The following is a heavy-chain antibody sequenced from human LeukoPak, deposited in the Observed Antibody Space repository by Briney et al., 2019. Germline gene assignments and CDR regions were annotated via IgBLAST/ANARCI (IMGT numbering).Heavy chain of an antibody. V-gene: IGHV4-38-2*02. CDR2: IYHSGST. CDR1: GYSISSGYY. J-gene: IGHJ4*02. CDR3: ARVGTVTTGIPVDY. Sequence: SETLSLTCTVSGYSISSGYYWGWIRPPPGKGLEWIGSIYHSGSTYYNPSLKSRVTISVDTSKNQFSLKLSSVTAADTAVYYCARVGTVTTGIPVDYWGQGTLVTVSS. D-gene: IGHD4-17*01.